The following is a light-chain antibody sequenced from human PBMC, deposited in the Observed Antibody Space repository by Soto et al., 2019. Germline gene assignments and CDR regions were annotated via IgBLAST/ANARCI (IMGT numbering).Light chain of an antibody. V-gene: IGLV2-8*01. CDR3: SSYAGFNTYV. J-gene: IGLJ1*01. CDR1: PSDVGGYIS. CDR2: EVN. Sequence: QSVLTQPPSASGSPGQSVTISCTGTPSDVGGYISVSWYQQKPGKAPKLIIYEVNKRPSGVPDRFSGSKSGSTAFLFVSGLRAEDEADYYCSSYAGFNTYVFGTGTKVTVL.